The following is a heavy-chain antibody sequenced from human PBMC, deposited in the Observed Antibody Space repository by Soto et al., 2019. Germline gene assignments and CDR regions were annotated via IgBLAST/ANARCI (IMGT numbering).Heavy chain of an antibody. CDR2: ISYDGSNK. J-gene: IGHJ4*02. CDR3: ASHSGD. CDR1: GFTFSSYA. Sequence: QVQLVESGGGVVQPGRSLRLSCAASGFTFSSYAMHWVRQAPGKGLEWVAVISYDGSNKYYADSVKGRFTISRDNSKNTLYLQMNSLRAEATAVYYCASHSGDWGQGTLVTVSS. D-gene: IGHD7-27*01. V-gene: IGHV3-30-3*01.